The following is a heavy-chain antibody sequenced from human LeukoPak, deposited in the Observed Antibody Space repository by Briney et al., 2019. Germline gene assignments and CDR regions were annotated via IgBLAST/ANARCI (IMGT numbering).Heavy chain of an antibody. CDR1: GGSISSGSYY. J-gene: IGHJ5*02. D-gene: IGHD2-15*01. V-gene: IGHV4-61*02. Sequence: SETLSLTCTVSGGSISSGSYYWSWIRQPAGKGLEWIGRIYTSGSTNYNPSLKSRVTISVDTSKNQFSLKLSSVTAADTAVYYCAGSDKPGRFDPWGQGTLVTVSS. CDR3: AGSDKPGRFDP. CDR2: IYTSGST.